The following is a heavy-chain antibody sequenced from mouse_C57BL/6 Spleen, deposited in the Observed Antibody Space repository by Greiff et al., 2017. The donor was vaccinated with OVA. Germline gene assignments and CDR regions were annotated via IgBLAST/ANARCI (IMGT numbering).Heavy chain of an antibody. CDR1: GYAFRSSW. V-gene: IGHV1-82*01. D-gene: IGHD2-13*01. CDR2: IYPGDGDT. Sequence: LQESGPELVKPGASVKISCKASGYAFRSSWMNWVKQRPGKGLEWIGRIYPGDGDTNYNGKFKGKATLTADKSSSTAYMQLSSLTSEDSAVYFCARDGDYYWGQGTTLTVSS. CDR3: ARDGDYY. J-gene: IGHJ2*01.